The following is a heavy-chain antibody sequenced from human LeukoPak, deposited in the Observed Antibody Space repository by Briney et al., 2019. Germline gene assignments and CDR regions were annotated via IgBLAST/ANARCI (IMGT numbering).Heavy chain of an antibody. D-gene: IGHD5-12*01. CDR2: ISSSGSTI. CDR1: GFTFSDYY. V-gene: IGHV3-11*01. Sequence: GGSLRLSCAASGFTFSDYYMSWIRQAPGKGLEWVSYISSSGSTIYYADSVKGRFTISRDNAKNSLYLQMNSLRAEDTAVYHCASLYSGYHYFDYWGQGTLVTVSS. J-gene: IGHJ4*02. CDR3: ASLYSGYHYFDY.